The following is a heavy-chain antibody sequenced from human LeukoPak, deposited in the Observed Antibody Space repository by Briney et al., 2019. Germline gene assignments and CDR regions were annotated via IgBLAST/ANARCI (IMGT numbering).Heavy chain of an antibody. CDR2: ISVYNVNT. CDR1: GYTFTDYG. Sequence: GASVNVSCATSGYTFTDYGISWVRQAPGQGLEWLGWISVYNVNTKYAKKFQGRVTMTRDTSTTTVYMELTGLTSDDTATYYCARDEIFGVGTHFDYWGQGTPVIVS. D-gene: IGHD3-3*01. V-gene: IGHV1-18*01. CDR3: ARDEIFGVGTHFDY. J-gene: IGHJ4*02.